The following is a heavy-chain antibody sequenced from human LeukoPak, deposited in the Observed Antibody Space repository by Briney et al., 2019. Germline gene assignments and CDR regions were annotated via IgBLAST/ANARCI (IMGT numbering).Heavy chain of an antibody. J-gene: IGHJ4*02. D-gene: IGHD6-19*01. Sequence: PGGSLRLSCAASGFALSSYGMHWVGQAPGKGLEWVAFIRFDGSDKYYADSVKGRFTISRDSSKNTLYLQMNSLRAEDTAVYYCAKTQNQWLGTFDYWGQGTLVTVSS. CDR1: GFALSSYG. CDR2: IRFDGSDK. CDR3: AKTQNQWLGTFDY. V-gene: IGHV3-30*02.